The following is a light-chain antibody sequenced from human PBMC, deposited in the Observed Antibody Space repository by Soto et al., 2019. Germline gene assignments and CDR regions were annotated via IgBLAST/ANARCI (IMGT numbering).Light chain of an antibody. CDR1: SSDVGGYNY. CDR3: SSYTSSSTRG. V-gene: IGLV2-14*01. J-gene: IGLJ1*01. CDR2: DVS. Sequence: QSVLTQPASVSGSPGQSITISCTGTSSDVGGYNYVSWYQQHPGKAPKLMIYDVSNRPSGVSNRFSGSKSGNTASLTISGLQAEDEADYYCSSYTSSSTRGFGTGTKLTV.